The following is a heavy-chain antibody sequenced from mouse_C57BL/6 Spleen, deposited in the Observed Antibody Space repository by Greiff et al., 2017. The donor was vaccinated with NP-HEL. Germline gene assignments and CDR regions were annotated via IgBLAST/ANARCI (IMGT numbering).Heavy chain of an antibody. D-gene: IGHD1-1*01. J-gene: IGHJ3*01. CDR2: IYPGNSDT. V-gene: IGHV1-5*01. CDR1: GYTFTSYW. CDR3: TRSDDLGGSSSWFAY. Sequence: EVQLQQSGTVLARPGASVKMSCKTSGYTFTSYWMHWVKQRPGQGLEWIGAIYPGNSDTSYNQKFKGKAKLTAVTSASTAYMELSSLTNEDSAVYYCTRSDDLGGSSSWFAYWGQGTLVTVSA.